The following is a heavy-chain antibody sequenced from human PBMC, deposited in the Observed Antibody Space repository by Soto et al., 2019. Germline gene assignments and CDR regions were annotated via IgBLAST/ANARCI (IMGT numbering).Heavy chain of an antibody. CDR2: ISGSGGST. CDR3: AKDFLAPRSGPMDDY. J-gene: IGHJ4*02. D-gene: IGHD2-15*01. CDR1: GFIFSRYA. V-gene: IGHV3-23*01. Sequence: AGGALRLPRAASGFIFSRYALSWGRPAPGKGLEWVSAISGSGGSTYYADSVKGRFTISRDNSKNTLYLQMNSLRAEDTAVYYCAKDFLAPRSGPMDDYWGQGTLVTVSS.